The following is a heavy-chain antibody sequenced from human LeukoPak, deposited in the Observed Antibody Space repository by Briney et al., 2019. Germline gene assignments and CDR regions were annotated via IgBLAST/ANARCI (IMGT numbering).Heavy chain of an antibody. CDR2: INHSGST. J-gene: IGHJ4*02. CDR1: GGSFSGYY. CDR3: ASPIIAAASY. D-gene: IGHD6-13*01. Sequence: NPSETLSLTCAVYGGSFSGYYWSWIRQPPGKGLEWIGEINHSGSTNYNPSLKSRVTISVDTSKNQFSLKLSSVTAADTAVYYCASPIIAAASYWGQGTLVTVSS. V-gene: IGHV4-34*01.